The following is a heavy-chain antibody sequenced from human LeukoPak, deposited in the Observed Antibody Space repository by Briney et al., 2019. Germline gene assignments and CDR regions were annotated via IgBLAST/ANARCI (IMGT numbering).Heavy chain of an antibody. Sequence: GGSLRLSCAASGFTFRTYEMNWVRQAPGKGLEWVSYISSSGSTIYYADSVKGRFTISRDNAKNSLYLQMNSLRAEDTAVYYCARESMIVVGAHDYWGQGTLVTVSS. CDR3: ARESMIVVGAHDY. CDR1: GFTFRTYE. D-gene: IGHD3-22*01. V-gene: IGHV3-48*03. CDR2: ISSSGSTI. J-gene: IGHJ4*02.